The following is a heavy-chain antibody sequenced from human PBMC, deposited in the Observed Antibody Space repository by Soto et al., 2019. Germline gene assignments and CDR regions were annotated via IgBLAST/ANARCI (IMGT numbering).Heavy chain of an antibody. V-gene: IGHV3-23*01. Sequence: GGSLRLSCAASGFTFSSYAMSWVRQAPGKGLEWVSAISGSGGSTYYADSVKGRFTISRDTSKNTLYLQMNSLRAEDTAVYYCAKDKGYCSSTSCREIYYYYGMDVWGQGTTVTVSS. D-gene: IGHD2-2*01. J-gene: IGHJ6*02. CDR3: AKDKGYCSSTSCREIYYYYGMDV. CDR1: GFTFSSYA. CDR2: ISGSGGST.